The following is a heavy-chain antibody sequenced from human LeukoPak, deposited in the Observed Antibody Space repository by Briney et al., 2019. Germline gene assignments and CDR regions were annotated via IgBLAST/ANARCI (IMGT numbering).Heavy chain of an antibody. Sequence: GGSLRLSCSASGFSFWTYAMHGVRQAPGKGLEYVSCITNNGGSTYYADSVKDRFTISRDNSKNTLYLQMTSLRGDDTAVYYCTRGGYRWSWGQGTLVTVSS. CDR1: GFSFWTYA. V-gene: IGHV3-64*04. D-gene: IGHD5-18*01. J-gene: IGHJ4*02. CDR3: TRGGYRWS. CDR2: ITNNGGST.